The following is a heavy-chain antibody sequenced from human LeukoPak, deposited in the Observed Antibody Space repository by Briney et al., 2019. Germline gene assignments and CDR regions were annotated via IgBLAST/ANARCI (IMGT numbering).Heavy chain of an antibody. J-gene: IGHJ4*02. CDR2: TSGSGGST. V-gene: IGHV3-23*01. Sequence: GGSLRLSCAASGFTFSNAWMSWVRQAPGKGLEWVSVTSGSGGSTSYADSVKGRFTISRDNSKNTLYLQMNSLRAEDTAVYYCARSGIAASFDYWGQGTLVTVSS. CDR1: GFTFSNAW. D-gene: IGHD6-13*01. CDR3: ARSGIAASFDY.